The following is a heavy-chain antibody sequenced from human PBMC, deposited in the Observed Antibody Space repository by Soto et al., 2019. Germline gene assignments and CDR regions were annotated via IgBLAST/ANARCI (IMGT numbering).Heavy chain of an antibody. CDR2: IYYSGST. Sequence: QVQLQESGPGLVKPSQTLSLTCTVSGGSISSGGYYWSWIRQHPGKGLEWIGYIYYSGSTFHNPSHRSRVTIALGTSKNQFSLKLTSVTAADTAVYYCGRDISTGAGPVGYWGQGTLVTVSS. V-gene: IGHV4-31*03. CDR1: GGSISSGGYY. CDR3: GRDISTGAGPVGY. D-gene: IGHD6-19*01. J-gene: IGHJ4*02.